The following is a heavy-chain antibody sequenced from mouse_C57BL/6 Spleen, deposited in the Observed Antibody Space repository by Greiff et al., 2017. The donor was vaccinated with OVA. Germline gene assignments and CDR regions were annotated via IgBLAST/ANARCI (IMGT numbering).Heavy chain of an antibody. CDR3: ARDYGSSYGYFDV. J-gene: IGHJ1*03. D-gene: IGHD1-1*01. CDR2: IDPSDSYT. CDR1: GYTFTSYW. V-gene: IGHV1-69*01. Sequence: QLQQSGPELVMPGASVKLSCKASGYTFTSYWMHWVKQRPGQGLEWIGEIDPSDSYTNYNQKFKGKSTLTVDKSSSTAYMQLSSLTSEDSAVYYCARDYGSSYGYFDVWGTGTTVTVSS.